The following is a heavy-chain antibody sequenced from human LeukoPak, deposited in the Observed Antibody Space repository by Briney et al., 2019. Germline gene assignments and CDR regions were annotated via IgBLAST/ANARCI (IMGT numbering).Heavy chain of an antibody. CDR2: INHSGST. V-gene: IGHV4-34*01. D-gene: IGHD6-6*01. CDR1: GGSFSGYY. Sequence: PSETLSLTCAVYGGSFSGYYWSWIRHPPGKGLEWIGEINHSGSTNYNPSLKSRVTISVDTSKNQFSLKLSSVTAADTAVYYCARVSFPYSSSSRGGWFDPWGQGTLVTVSS. CDR3: ARVSFPYSSSSRGGWFDP. J-gene: IGHJ5*02.